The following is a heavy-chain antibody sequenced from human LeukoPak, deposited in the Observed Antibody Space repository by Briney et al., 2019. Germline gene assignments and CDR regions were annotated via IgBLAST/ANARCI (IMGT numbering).Heavy chain of an antibody. D-gene: IGHD6-13*01. CDR2: IYYTGST. CDR3: ARNLIPEQLVLNF. J-gene: IGHJ4*02. V-gene: IGHV4-4*07. Sequence: SETLSLTCTVSGGSISSYYWSWIRQPAGKGLEWIGRIYYTGSTNYNPSLKSRVTMSVDTSKNQFSLNLKSVTPEDTAVYYCARNLIPEQLVLNFWGQGTLVTVSS. CDR1: GGSISSYY.